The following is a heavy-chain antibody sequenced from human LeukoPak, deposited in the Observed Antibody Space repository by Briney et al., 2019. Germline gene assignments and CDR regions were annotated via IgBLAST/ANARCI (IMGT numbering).Heavy chain of an antibody. J-gene: IGHJ5*02. CDR3: ARERVRAAARQNNWFDP. CDR2: INPNSGGT. D-gene: IGHD6-13*01. Sequence: ASVKVSCKASGYTFTGYYMHWVRQAPGQGLEWMGRINPNSGGTNYAQKFQGRVTMIRDTSISTAYMELSRLRSDDTAVYYCARERVRAAARQNNWFDPWGQGTLVTVSS. V-gene: IGHV1-2*06. CDR1: GYTFTGYY.